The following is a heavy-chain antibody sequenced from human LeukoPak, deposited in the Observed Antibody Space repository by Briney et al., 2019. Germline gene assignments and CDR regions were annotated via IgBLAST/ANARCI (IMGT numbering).Heavy chain of an antibody. CDR3: GKSGLMFWLQFGDNFDY. D-gene: IGHD5-24*01. CDR1: GFTFSSYA. Sequence: GGSLRLSCAASGFTFSSYAMSWVRQAPGKGLEWVSAIRCSGGSTYYADSVKGRFTISRDNSKNTLYLQMNSLRAEDTAVYHCGKSGLMFWLQFGDNFDYWGQGTLVTVSS. J-gene: IGHJ4*02. V-gene: IGHV3-23*01. CDR2: IRCSGGST.